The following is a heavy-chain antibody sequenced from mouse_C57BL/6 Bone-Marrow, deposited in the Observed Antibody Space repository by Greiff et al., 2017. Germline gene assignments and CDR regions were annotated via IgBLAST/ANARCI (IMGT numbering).Heavy chain of an antibody. CDR1: GFTFSSYA. V-gene: IGHV5-4*03. Sequence: DVMLVESGGGLVKPGGSLKLSCAASGFTFSSYAMSWVRQTPEQRLEWVATISDGGSYTYYPDNVKGRFTISKDTAKNNPYLQMSHLKSEDTAMYYCDRGDYYGSTYYAMDYWGQGTSVTVSS. CDR2: ISDGGSYT. D-gene: IGHD1-1*01. CDR3: DRGDYYGSTYYAMDY. J-gene: IGHJ4*01.